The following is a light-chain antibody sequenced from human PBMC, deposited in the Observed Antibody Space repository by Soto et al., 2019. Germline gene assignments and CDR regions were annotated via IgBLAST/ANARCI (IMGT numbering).Light chain of an antibody. CDR3: QQYNDWPLT. J-gene: IGKJ4*01. Sequence: EIVLTQSPGTLSLSPGERATLSCRASQSVSSSYLAWYQRKPGQAPRLLIYGASTRATGIPARFSGSGSRTEFTLTIGSLQSEDFALYYCQQYNDWPLTFGGGTKVDIK. CDR1: QSVSSSY. V-gene: IGKV3-15*01. CDR2: GAS.